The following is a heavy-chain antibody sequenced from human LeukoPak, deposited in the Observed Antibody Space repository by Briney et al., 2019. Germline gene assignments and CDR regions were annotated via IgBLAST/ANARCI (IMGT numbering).Heavy chain of an antibody. J-gene: IGHJ6*03. D-gene: IGHD2-15*01. CDR2: IYYSGST. V-gene: IGHV4-39*07. Sequence: PSETLSLTCTVSGGSINSSNYYWGWIRQPPGKGLEWIGSIYYSGSTYYNPSLKSRVTISVDTSKNQFSLKLSSVAAADTAVYYCARTTEGYCRGRSCYSYYYYMDVWGKGTTVTVSS. CDR3: ARTTEGYCRGRSCYSYYYYMDV. CDR1: GGSINSSNYY.